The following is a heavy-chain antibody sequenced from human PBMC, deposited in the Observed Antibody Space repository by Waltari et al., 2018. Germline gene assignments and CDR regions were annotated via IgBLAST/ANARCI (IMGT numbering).Heavy chain of an antibody. D-gene: IGHD1-26*01. CDR1: GGSISSSRYY. CDR3: ARVPELLGWFDP. CDR2: IYYSGST. Sequence: QLQLQESGPGLVKPSETLSLPCTVSGGSISSSRYYWGWIRQPPGKGLEWIGSIYYSGSTYYNPSLKSRVTISVDTSKNQFSLKLSSVTAADTAVYYCARVPELLGWFDPWGQGTLVTVSS. J-gene: IGHJ5*02. V-gene: IGHV4-39*07.